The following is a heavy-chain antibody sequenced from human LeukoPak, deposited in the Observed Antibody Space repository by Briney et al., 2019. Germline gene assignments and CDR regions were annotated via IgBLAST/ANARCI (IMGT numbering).Heavy chain of an antibody. D-gene: IGHD3-10*01. Sequence: SVKVSCKASGGTFSSYAISWVRQAPGQGLEWMGRIIPILGIANYAQKFQGRVTITADKSTSTAYMELSSLGSEDTAVYYCARAYGSGSSYNYWGQGTLVTVSS. V-gene: IGHV1-69*04. CDR3: ARAYGSGSSYNY. J-gene: IGHJ4*02. CDR2: IIPILGIA. CDR1: GGTFSSYA.